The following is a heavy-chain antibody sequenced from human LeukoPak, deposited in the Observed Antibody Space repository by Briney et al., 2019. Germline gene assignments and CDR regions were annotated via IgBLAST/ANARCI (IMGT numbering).Heavy chain of an antibody. Sequence: ASVKVSCKASGYTFTSYGISWVRQAPGQGLEWMGWISAYNGNTNYAQKLQGRVTMTTDTSTSTAYMELRSLRSDDTAVYYCARVQTGSFDCFLRTPPTCFAPGGQGPLVTVSS. CDR3: ARVQTGSFDCFLRTPPTCFAP. V-gene: IGHV1-18*01. D-gene: IGHD3-9*01. J-gene: IGHJ5*02. CDR2: ISAYNGNT. CDR1: GYTFTSYG.